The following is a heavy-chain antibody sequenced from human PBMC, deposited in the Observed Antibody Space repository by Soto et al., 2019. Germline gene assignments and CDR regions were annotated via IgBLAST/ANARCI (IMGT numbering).Heavy chain of an antibody. Sequence: LTCAVSGGSFTSNNWWTWVRQPPGQGLEWIGEIYRTGSTNYNPSLKSRVTISLDKSENQFSLKVTSLTAADTAVYYCASRDPGTSVDYWGQGTLVTVSS. D-gene: IGHD1-7*01. J-gene: IGHJ4*02. CDR2: IYRTGST. V-gene: IGHV4-4*02. CDR1: GGSFTSNNW. CDR3: ASRDPGTSVDY.